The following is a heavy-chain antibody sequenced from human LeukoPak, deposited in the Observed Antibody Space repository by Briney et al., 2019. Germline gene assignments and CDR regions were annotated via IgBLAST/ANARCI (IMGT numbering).Heavy chain of an antibody. D-gene: IGHD3-3*01. CDR1: GFTFSSYA. CDR2: ISGSGGST. Sequence: QSGGSLRLSCAASGFTFSSYAMSWVRQAPGKGLEWVSAISGSGGSTYYADSVKGRFTISRDNSKNTLYLQMNSLRAEDTAAYYCAKAARITIFGVVIHPFDYWGQGTLVTVSS. CDR3: AKAARITIFGVVIHPFDY. J-gene: IGHJ4*02. V-gene: IGHV3-23*01.